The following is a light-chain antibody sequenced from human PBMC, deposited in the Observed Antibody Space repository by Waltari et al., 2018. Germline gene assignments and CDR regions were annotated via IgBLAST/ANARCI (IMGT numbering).Light chain of an antibody. CDR3: QQYYNLPLT. Sequence: DFVMTQSPDSLAVSLGERATINCKSSQSVLFDSNNKNYLAWYQQKPGQPPKALICWASTRESGVPDRFSGSGSGTEFTLTISSLQAEDVAIYYCQQYYNLPLTFGGGTKVEIK. CDR2: WAS. CDR1: QSVLFDSNNKNY. V-gene: IGKV4-1*01. J-gene: IGKJ4*01.